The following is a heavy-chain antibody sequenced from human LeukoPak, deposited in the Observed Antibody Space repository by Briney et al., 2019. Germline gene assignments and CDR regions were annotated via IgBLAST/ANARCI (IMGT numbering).Heavy chain of an antibody. CDR2: INHSGST. V-gene: IGHV4-34*01. D-gene: IGHD3-16*01. CDR3: ASLPDYDSGNWFDP. J-gene: IGHJ5*02. CDR1: GGSFSGYY. Sequence: SETLSLTCAVYGGSFSGYYWTWLRQPPGKGLEWIGEINHSGSTNYNSSLKSRVTISIDTSKNQFSLKLSSVTAADTAVYYCASLPDYDSGNWFDPWGQGTLVTVSS.